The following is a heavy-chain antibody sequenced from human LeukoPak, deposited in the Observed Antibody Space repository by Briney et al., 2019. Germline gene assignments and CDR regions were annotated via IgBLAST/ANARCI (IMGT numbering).Heavy chain of an antibody. CDR1: GGSISSGGYY. Sequence: SQTLSLTCTVSGGSISSGGYYWSWIRQPRGKGLEWIGYIYHSGSTYYNPSLKSRVTISVDRSKNQFSLKLSSVTAADTAVYYCARRSGSSDGGFDPWGQGTLVTVSS. J-gene: IGHJ5*02. V-gene: IGHV4-30-2*01. D-gene: IGHD6-6*01. CDR2: IYHSGST. CDR3: ARRSGSSDGGFDP.